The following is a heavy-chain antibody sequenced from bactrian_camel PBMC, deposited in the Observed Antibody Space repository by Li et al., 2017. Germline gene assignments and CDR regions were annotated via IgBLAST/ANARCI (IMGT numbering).Heavy chain of an antibody. Sequence: QLVESGGGAVRTGESLRLSCEVSGWPYSAYLMAWFRQIPGKEREWVSMINRDGDRTYYADSVKGRFTISRDNDKTTVYLQMNTLKLEDTAVYCCASGHVDDYWGQGTQVTVS. D-gene: IGHD2*01. CDR2: INRDGDRT. CDR1: GWPYSAYL. V-gene: IGHV3S25*01. J-gene: IGHJ4*01. CDR3: ASGHVDDY.